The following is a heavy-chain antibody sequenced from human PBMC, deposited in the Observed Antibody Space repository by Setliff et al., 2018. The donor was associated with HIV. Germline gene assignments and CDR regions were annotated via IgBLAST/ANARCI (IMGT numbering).Heavy chain of an antibody. CDR1: GGSISSGGYY. CDR2: IYTSGST. CDR3: ARRGGEDIEVVVAVSGWFDP. Sequence: SETLSLTCTVSGGSISSGGYYWSWVRQPAGKGLEWIGRIYTSGSTNYNPSLKSRVTISLDTSKNHVSLRLSSVTAADTAVYYCARRGGEDIEVVVAVSGWFDPWGQGTLVTVSS. V-gene: IGHV4-61*02. D-gene: IGHD2-15*01. J-gene: IGHJ5*02.